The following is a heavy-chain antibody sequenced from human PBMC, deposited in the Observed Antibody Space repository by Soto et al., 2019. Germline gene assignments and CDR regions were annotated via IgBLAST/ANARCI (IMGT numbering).Heavy chain of an antibody. Sequence: GGSLRLSCAASGFTFSSYAMAWVRQAPGKGLEWVSGISDSGGRTYDADSVKGRFTISRDNSKNRLYLQMNSLRPEDTAVYYCARVCSSWADDAFDTWGQGTVVTVS. V-gene: IGHV3-23*01. J-gene: IGHJ3*02. D-gene: IGHD6-13*01. CDR2: ISDSGGRT. CDR1: GFTFSSYA. CDR3: ARVCSSWADDAFDT.